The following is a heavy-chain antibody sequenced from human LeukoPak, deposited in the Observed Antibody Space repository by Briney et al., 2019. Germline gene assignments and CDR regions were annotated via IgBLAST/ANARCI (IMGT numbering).Heavy chain of an antibody. CDR3: TTHYYDSSGYRDY. CDR2: IKSKTDGGTT. J-gene: IGHJ4*02. CDR1: GFTFSNAW. V-gene: IGHV3-15*01. Sequence: GGSLRLSCAASGFTFSNAWMSWVRQAPGKGLEWVGRIKSKTDGGTTDYAAPVKGRFTISRDDSKNTLYLQMNSLKTEDTAVYYCTTHYYDSSGYRDYWGQGTLVTVSS. D-gene: IGHD3-22*01.